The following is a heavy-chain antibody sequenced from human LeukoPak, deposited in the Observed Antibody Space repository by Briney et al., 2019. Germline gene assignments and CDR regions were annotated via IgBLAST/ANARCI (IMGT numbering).Heavy chain of an antibody. J-gene: IGHJ4*02. D-gene: IGHD3-22*01. CDR1: GFTFSSHW. Sequence: PSGGSLRLSCAASGFTFSSHWMSWVRQAPGKGLEWVANIKPDESERYYVDSVKGRFTISRDNAKNSLFLQMNSLRAEDTAVYYCAKAVVPVISQHYFDYWGQGTLVTVSS. CDR3: AKAVVPVISQHYFDY. CDR2: IKPDESER. V-gene: IGHV3-7*03.